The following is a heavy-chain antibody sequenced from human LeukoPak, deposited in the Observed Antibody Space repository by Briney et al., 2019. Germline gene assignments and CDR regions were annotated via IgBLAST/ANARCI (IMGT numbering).Heavy chain of an antibody. J-gene: IGHJ4*02. V-gene: IGHV1-3*01. CDR1: GYTFTSYA. D-gene: IGHD3-22*01. CDR3: ARQSYYYDSSGYDDPPDY. Sequence: ASVKVSCKASGYTFTSYAMHWVRQAPGQRLEWMGWINAGNGNTKYSQKFQGRVTITRDTSASTAYMELSSLRSEDTAVYYCARQSYYYDSSGYDDPPDYWGQGTLVTVSS. CDR2: INAGNGNT.